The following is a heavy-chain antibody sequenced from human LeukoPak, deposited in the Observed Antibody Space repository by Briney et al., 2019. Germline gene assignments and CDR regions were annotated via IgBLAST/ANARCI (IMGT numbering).Heavy chain of an antibody. J-gene: IGHJ6*02. CDR2: IRYDGSNK. V-gene: IGHV3-30*02. CDR1: GCTFSSYG. D-gene: IGHD6-13*01. Sequence: PGGSLRLSCAASGCTFSSYGMHWVRQAPGKGLEWVAFIRYDGSNKYYADSVKGRFTISRDNSKNTLYLQMNSLRAEDTAVYYCAKPKQQLVPYGMDVWGQGTTVTVSS. CDR3: AKPKQQLVPYGMDV.